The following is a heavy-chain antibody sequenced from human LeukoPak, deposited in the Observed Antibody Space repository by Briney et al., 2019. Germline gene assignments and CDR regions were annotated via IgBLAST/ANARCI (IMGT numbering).Heavy chain of an antibody. J-gene: IGHJ4*02. CDR2: IIPIFGTA. V-gene: IGHV1-69*13. CDR3: ARDRRCSSTSCYVGSFDY. Sequence: ASVKVSCKASGYSFTTYGISWVRQAPGQGLEWMGGIIPIFGTANYAQKFQGRVTITADESTSTAYMELSSLRSEDTAVYYCARDRRCSSTSCYVGSFDYWGQGTLVTVSS. CDR1: GYSFTTYG. D-gene: IGHD2-2*01.